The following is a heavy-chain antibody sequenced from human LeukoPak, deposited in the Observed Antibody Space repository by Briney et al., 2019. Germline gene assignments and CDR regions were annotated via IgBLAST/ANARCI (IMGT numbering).Heavy chain of an antibody. J-gene: IGHJ5*02. Sequence: PSETLSLTCIVSGGSISSSTYFWGWIRQPPGKGLEWIGIISYNGTTYYNPSLKRRVTISVDTSKNQFSLKLSSVTAADTAVYYCARDSMRINWFDPWGQGTLVTVSS. CDR3: ARDSMRINWFDP. V-gene: IGHV4-39*07. CDR1: GGSISSSTYF. D-gene: IGHD2-15*01. CDR2: ISYNGTT.